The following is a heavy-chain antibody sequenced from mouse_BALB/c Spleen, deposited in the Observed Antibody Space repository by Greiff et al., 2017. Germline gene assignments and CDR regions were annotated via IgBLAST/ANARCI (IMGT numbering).Heavy chain of an antibody. D-gene: IGHD1-1*02. V-gene: IGHV3-6*02. CDR1: GYSITSGYY. CDR3: ARGHYYIPFAY. CDR2: ISYDGSN. Sequence: ESGPGLVKPSQSLSLTCSVTGYSITSGYYWNWIRQFPGNILEWRGYISYDGSNNYNPSLKHRISITRDTSKNQFFLKLNSVTTEDAATYCCARGHYYIPFAYWGQGTLVTVSA. J-gene: IGHJ3*01.